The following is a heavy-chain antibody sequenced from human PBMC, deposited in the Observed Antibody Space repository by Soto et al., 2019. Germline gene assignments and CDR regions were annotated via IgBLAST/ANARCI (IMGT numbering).Heavy chain of an antibody. V-gene: IGHV5-51*01. CDR3: ARRGYCSGGSCQSAPFDI. D-gene: IGHD2-15*01. CDR2: IYPGDSDA. J-gene: IGHJ3*02. Sequence: GESLKISCSGSGYSFTSYWIGWVRQMPGKGLEWMGIIYPGDSDARYSPSFQGQVTISADKSITTAYLQWSSLKASDTAMYYCARRGYCSGGSCQSAPFDIWGQGTMVPVSS. CDR1: GYSFTSYW.